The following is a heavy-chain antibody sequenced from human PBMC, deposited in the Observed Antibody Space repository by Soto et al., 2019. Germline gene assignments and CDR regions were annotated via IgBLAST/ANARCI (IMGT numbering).Heavy chain of an antibody. V-gene: IGHV3-48*02. Sequence: GGSLRLSCAASGFTFSSYSMNWVRQAPGKGLEWVSYISSSSSTIYYADSVKGRFTISRDNAKNSLYLQMNSLRDEDTAVYYCARFDYGDYVSKGYYYYGMDVWGQGTTVTVSS. CDR3: ARFDYGDYVSKGYYYYGMDV. CDR2: ISSSSSTI. J-gene: IGHJ6*02. CDR1: GFTFSSYS. D-gene: IGHD4-17*01.